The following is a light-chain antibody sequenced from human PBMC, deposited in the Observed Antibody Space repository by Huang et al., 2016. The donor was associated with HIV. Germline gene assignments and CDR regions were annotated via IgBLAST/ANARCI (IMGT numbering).Light chain of an antibody. CDR3: QQDNSFPLT. V-gene: IGKV1-12*01. J-gene: IGKJ4*01. CDR1: QAVSSW. Sequence: DIQMTQSPSYVSAAIGDKVTITSRESQAVSSWLAWYQQKPGNAPKHLIYAASRLEDGVPSRFSGRGSGTDFTLTISSLQPEDFATYYCQQDNSFPLTFGGGTKVEIK. CDR2: AAS.